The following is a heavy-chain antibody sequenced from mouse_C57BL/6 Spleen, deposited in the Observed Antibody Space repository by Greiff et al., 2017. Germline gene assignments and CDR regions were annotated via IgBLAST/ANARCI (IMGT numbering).Heavy chain of an antibody. CDR1: GYTFTSYW. CDR3: ARMGTGTRAMDY. J-gene: IGHJ4*01. D-gene: IGHD4-1*01. V-gene: IGHV1-55*01. Sequence: QVQLQQPGAELVKPGASVKMSCKASGYTFTSYWITWVKQRPGQGLEWIGDIYPGSGSTNYNEKFKSKATLTVDTSSSTAYMQLSSLTSEDSAVYYCARMGTGTRAMDYWGQGTSVTVSS. CDR2: IYPGSGST.